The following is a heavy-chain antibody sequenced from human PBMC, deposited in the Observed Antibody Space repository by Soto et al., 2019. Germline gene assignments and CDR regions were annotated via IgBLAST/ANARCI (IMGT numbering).Heavy chain of an antibody. J-gene: IGHJ4*02. CDR1: GGSVSSGGYY. V-gene: IGHV4-31*03. CDR2: ISYSGST. CDR3: ARLPRYGVVSYFDY. Sequence: SETLSLTCTVSGGSVSSGGYYWSWIRQHPGKGLEWIGCISYSGSTYYNPSLKSRVTISVDTSKNQFSLKLSSVTAADTAVYYCARLPRYGVVSYFDYWGQGTLVTVSS. D-gene: IGHD2-8*02.